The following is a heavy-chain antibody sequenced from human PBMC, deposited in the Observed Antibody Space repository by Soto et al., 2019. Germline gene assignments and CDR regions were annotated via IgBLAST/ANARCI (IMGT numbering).Heavy chain of an antibody. J-gene: IGHJ3*02. CDR3: ARHLWVGSSWYLGAFDI. V-gene: IGHV4-59*08. D-gene: IGHD6-13*01. Sequence: SETLSLTCTVSGDSISNYYWSWIRQPPGKGLYWIGYIYYSGSTNYNPSLKSRVTISVDTSKNQFSLKLSSVTAADTAVYYCARHLWVGSSWYLGAFDIWGQGTMVTVSS. CDR1: GDSISNYY. CDR2: IYYSGST.